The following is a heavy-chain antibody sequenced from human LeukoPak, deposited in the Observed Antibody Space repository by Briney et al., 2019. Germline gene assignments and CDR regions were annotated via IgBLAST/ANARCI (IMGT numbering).Heavy chain of an antibody. J-gene: IGHJ4*02. CDR2: IRYDGSNK. CDR3: AKVTNSGWYGGFDY. V-gene: IGHV3-30*02. D-gene: IGHD6-19*01. Sequence: GGSLRLSCAASGFTFSSYGMHWVRQAPGKGLEWVAFIRYDGSNKYYADSVKGRFTISRDNSKNTLYLQMKSLRAEDTAVYYCAKVTNSGWYGGFDYWGQGTLVTVSS. CDR1: GFTFSSYG.